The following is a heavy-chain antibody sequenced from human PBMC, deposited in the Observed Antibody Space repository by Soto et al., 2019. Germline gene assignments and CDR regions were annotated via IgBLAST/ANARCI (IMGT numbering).Heavy chain of an antibody. CDR3: ARSANDILTGRVWFDP. CDR2: MNPNSGNT. D-gene: IGHD3-9*01. CDR1: GYTFTSYD. Sequence: QVQLVQSGAEVKKPGASVKVSCKASGYTFTSYDINWVRQATGQGLEWMGWMNPNSGNTGYAQKFQGRVTMTRNTSISRAYMELSSLRSDDTAVYYCARSANDILTGRVWFDPWGQGTLVTVSS. J-gene: IGHJ5*02. V-gene: IGHV1-8*01.